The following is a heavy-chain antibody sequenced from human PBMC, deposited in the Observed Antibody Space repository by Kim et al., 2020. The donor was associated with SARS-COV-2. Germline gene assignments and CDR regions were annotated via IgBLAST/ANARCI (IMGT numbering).Heavy chain of an antibody. V-gene: IGHV1-18*01. CDR2: T. D-gene: IGHD6-19*01. J-gene: IGHJ4*02. Sequence: TNYAQKRQGRVTMTTGTSTSTAYMELRSLRSDDTAVYYCAREGSGWTFDYWGQGTLVTVSS. CDR3: AREGSGWTFDY.